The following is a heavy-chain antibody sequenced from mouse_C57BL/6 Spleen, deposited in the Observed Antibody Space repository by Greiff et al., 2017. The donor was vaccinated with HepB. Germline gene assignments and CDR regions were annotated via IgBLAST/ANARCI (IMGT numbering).Heavy chain of an antibody. Sequence: EVKLVESGGGLVKPGGSLKLSCAASGFTFSSYAMSWVRQTPEKRLEWVATISDGGSYTYYPDNVKGRFTISRDNAKNNQYLQMSHLKSEDTAMYYGERDEGGESYAMDYWGQGTTVTVSS. CDR2: ISDGGSYT. CDR1: GFTFSSYA. J-gene: IGHJ4*01. CDR3: ERDEGGESYAMDY. V-gene: IGHV5-4*01.